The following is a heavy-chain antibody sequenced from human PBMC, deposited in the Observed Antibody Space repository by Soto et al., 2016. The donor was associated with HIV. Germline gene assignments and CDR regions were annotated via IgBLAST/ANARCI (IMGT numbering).Heavy chain of an antibody. V-gene: IGHV1-8*03. CDR2: MNPNSGNT. CDR1: GYTFTGYY. J-gene: IGHJ6*03. Sequence: QVQLVQSGAEVKKPGASVKVSCKTSGYTFTGYYIHWVRQAPGQGLEWMGWMNPNSGNTGYAQKFQGRVTLTRNTSISTAYMELSSLRSEDTAVYYCARGLFPLYMDVWGKGTTVTVSS. CDR3: ARGLFPLYMDV.